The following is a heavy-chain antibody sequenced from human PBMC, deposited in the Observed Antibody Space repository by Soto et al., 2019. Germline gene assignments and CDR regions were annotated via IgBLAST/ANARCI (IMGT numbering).Heavy chain of an antibody. D-gene: IGHD6-13*01. CDR2: IGRKANSYAT. CDR1: GFTFSARA. CDR3: TRRGAAAAVVLYGMGV. V-gene: IGHV3-73*01. Sequence: CGSPRLPCPAAGFTFSARAMHWARQASGKGLEWVGRIGRKANSYATALAASVKGRFTISRDDSKNTAYLQMNSLKTEDQAVYYCTRRGAAAAVVLYGMGVWGQGTTVTTSS. J-gene: IGHJ6*02.